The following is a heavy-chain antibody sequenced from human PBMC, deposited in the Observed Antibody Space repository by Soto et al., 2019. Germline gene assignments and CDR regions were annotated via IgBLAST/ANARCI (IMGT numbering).Heavy chain of an antibody. V-gene: IGHV2-26*01. CDR3: ARISTAVDYYGMDV. J-gene: IGHJ6*02. CDR1: GFSLSNARMG. D-gene: IGHD2-15*01. Sequence: QVTLKESGPVLVKPTETLTLTCTVSGFSLSNARMGVSWIRQPPGKALEWLAHIFSNDEKSYSTSLKSRLTIXKXTXXSQVVLTMTNMDPVDTATYYCARISTAVDYYGMDVWGQGTTVTVSS. CDR2: IFSNDEK.